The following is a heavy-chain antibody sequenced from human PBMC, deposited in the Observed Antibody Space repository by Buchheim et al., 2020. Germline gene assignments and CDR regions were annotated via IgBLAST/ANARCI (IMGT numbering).Heavy chain of an antibody. D-gene: IGHD6-13*01. CDR2: ISHDGSNK. Sequence: QVQLVESGGGVVQPGRSLRLSCAASGFSFGSNPMHWVRQAPGKGLEWVAVISHDGSNKQYADSVKGRFTIYRDNSKNTFYLQVNSLSAEGTAVYYCARDPGPRRVGAALWDYYFGLDVWGQGTT. CDR1: GFSFGSNP. CDR3: ARDPGPRRVGAALWDYYFGLDV. J-gene: IGHJ6*02. V-gene: IGHV3-30-3*01.